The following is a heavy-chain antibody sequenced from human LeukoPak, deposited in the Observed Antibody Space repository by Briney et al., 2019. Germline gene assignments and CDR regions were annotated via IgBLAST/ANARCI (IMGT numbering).Heavy chain of an antibody. CDR3: AGREGEWLDH. D-gene: IGHD3-10*01. Sequence: PSETLSLTCTVSGGSISSGSYYWSWIRQPAGKGLEWIGRIFTGGTTNYNPSLQSRVTISIDTSKNQFSLNLKSVTATDTAVYYCAGREGEWLDHWGQGTLVTDSS. CDR2: IFTGGTT. V-gene: IGHV4-61*02. J-gene: IGHJ5*02. CDR1: GGSISSGSYY.